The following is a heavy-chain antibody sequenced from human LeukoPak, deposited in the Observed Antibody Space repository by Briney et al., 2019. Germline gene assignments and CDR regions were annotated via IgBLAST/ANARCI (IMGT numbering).Heavy chain of an antibody. D-gene: IGHD6-13*01. J-gene: IGHJ4*02. Sequence: PSETLSLTCTVSGYSISSGCYWGWIRQPPGKGLEWIGYISHSGRTYYNPSLESRVTISVDRSKNQFSLRLSSMTAADTAVYYCARGLSGYSSTHFDYWGQGTLVTVSS. CDR1: GYSISSGCY. CDR2: ISHSGRT. CDR3: ARGLSGYSSTHFDY. V-gene: IGHV4-38-2*02.